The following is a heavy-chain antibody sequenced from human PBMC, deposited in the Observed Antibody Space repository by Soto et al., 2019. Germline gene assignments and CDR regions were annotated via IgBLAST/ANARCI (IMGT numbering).Heavy chain of an antibody. CDR1: GGSISSYY. J-gene: IGHJ4*02. Sequence: QVQLQESGPGLVKPSETLSLTCTVCGGSISSYYWSWIRQPPGKGLEWIGYIYYSGSTNYNPSLKSRVTISVDTSKNQFSLKLSSVTAADTAVYYCARGTSGYDYLYDYWGQGTLVTVSS. CDR2: IYYSGST. V-gene: IGHV4-59*01. CDR3: ARGTSGYDYLYDY. D-gene: IGHD5-12*01.